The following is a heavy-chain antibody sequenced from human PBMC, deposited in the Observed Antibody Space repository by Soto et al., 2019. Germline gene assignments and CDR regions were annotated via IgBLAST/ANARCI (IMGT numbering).Heavy chain of an antibody. CDR1: ELIFSDYY. D-gene: IGHD2-15*01. V-gene: IGHV3-11*06. J-gene: IGHJ4*02. Sequence: QVQLVESGGDLVKPGGSLRLSCAASELIFSDYYMNWIRQAPGKGLEWVAVVSYSGSYTNYADSVKGRFSVSRDNRKNSLYLQMNSLRVEDTDLYYCATGQDCSGGSCFDFDYCGQGTRVTVSS. CDR3: ATGQDCSGGSCFDFDY. CDR2: VSYSGSYT.